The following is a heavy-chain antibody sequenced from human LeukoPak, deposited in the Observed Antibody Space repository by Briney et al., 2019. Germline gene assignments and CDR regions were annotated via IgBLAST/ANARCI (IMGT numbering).Heavy chain of an antibody. CDR2: ISGSGRTI. D-gene: IGHD6-19*01. V-gene: IGHV3-48*03. J-gene: IGHJ5*02. CDR1: GFTFSSYE. CDR3: ARGIAVAGTFWFDQ. Sequence: GGSLRLSCAASGFTFSSYEMNWVRQAPGKGLEWVSYISGSGRTIFYADSVKGRFTISRDNAKNSLYLQMNSLRAEDTAVYYCARGIAVAGTFWFDQWGQGTLVTVSS.